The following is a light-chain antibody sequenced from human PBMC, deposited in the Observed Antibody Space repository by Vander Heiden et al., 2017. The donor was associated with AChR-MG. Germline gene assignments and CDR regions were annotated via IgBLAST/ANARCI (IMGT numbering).Light chain of an antibody. CDR3: QQSYSVPRT. CDR1: ESVDNF. V-gene: IGKV1-39*01. Sequence: DIQMTQSPSSLSASVGDRVTITCRASESVDNFLSWFQQKPGKAPKLLIYSAATLHSGVPSRFSGSGSGTEFTLTISSLQPEDFATYFCQQSYSVPRTFGGGTQVDIK. J-gene: IGKJ4*01. CDR2: SAA.